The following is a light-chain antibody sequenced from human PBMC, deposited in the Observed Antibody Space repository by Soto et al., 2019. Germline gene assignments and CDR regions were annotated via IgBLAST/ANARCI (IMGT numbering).Light chain of an antibody. CDR2: EVI. CDR3: CSCTRTSNHYF. CDR1: SSDIGAHNF. Sequence: QSVLTQPASVSGSPGQAITVSCSGTSSDIGAHNFVSWYQQHPGKAPKLIIYEVINRPSGVSDRFSGSKSGNTASLTISGLQSEDEADYYCCSCTRTSNHYFFXSGTKVTVL. J-gene: IGLJ1*01. V-gene: IGLV2-14*03.